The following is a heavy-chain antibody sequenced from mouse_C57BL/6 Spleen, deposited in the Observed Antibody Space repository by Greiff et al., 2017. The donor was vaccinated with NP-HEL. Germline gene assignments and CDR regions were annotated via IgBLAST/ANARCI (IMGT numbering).Heavy chain of an antibody. Sequence: QVQLKQSGAELVRPGASVKLSCKASGYTFTDYYINWVKQRPGQGLEWIARIYPGSGNTYYNEKFKGKATLTAEKSSSTAYMQLSSLTSEDSAVYFCARSDDYGVFPFAYWGQGTLVTVSA. D-gene: IGHD2-4*01. CDR2: IYPGSGNT. V-gene: IGHV1-76*01. CDR1: GYTFTDYY. J-gene: IGHJ3*01. CDR3: ARSDDYGVFPFAY.